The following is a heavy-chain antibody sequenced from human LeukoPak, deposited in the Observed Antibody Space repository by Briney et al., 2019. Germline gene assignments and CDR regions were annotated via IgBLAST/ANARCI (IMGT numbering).Heavy chain of an antibody. J-gene: IGHJ6*04. CDR1: GFTVSSNY. Sequence: PGGSLRLSCAASGFTVSSNYMSWVRQAPGKGLEWVSVIYSGGSTHYADSVKGRFTISRDNSKNTLYLQMNSLRAEDTAVYYCARDALGYGGQNYGMDVWGKGTTVTVSS. CDR2: IYSGGST. V-gene: IGHV3-53*01. D-gene: IGHD5-12*01. CDR3: ARDALGYGGQNYGMDV.